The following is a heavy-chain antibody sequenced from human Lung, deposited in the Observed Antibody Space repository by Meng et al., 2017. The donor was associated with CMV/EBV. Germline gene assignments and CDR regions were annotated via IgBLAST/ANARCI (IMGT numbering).Heavy chain of an antibody. D-gene: IGHD6-13*01. CDR3: ARVSRRGTAASYAMDV. Sequence: GGSLRLSCVASGFTFSGYEMNWVRQAPGKGLEWVSYISSSSPIYYVDSVKGRFTVSRDNAKNSLYLQMNSLRAEDTAVYYCARVSRRGTAASYAMDVWGQGTTVXVSS. CDR2: ISSSSPI. J-gene: IGHJ6*02. V-gene: IGHV3-48*03. CDR1: GFTFSGYE.